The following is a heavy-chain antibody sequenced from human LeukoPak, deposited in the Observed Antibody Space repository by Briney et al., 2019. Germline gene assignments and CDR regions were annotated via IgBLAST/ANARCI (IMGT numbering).Heavy chain of an antibody. CDR2: INPSSDGT. Sequence: ASVKVSCKASGYTFTGYYINWVRQAPGQGLEWMGWINPSSDGTNYAQKFQGRVTMTRDTSISTAYMELSRLRSDDTAVYYCARVYRSGSIYGQGYFDNWGQGTLVTVSS. V-gene: IGHV1-2*02. J-gene: IGHJ4*02. CDR1: GYTFTGYY. D-gene: IGHD5-18*01. CDR3: ARVYRSGSIYGQGYFDN.